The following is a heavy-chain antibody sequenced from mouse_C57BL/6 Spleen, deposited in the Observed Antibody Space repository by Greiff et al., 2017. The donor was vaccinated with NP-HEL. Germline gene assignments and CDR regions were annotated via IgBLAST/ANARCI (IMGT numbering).Heavy chain of an antibody. CDR1: GYAFSSSW. J-gene: IGHJ3*01. CDR3: AREDSSGPAWFAY. V-gene: IGHV1-82*01. Sequence: VQLQQSGPELVKPGASVKISCKASGYAFSSSWMNWVKQRPGKGLEWIGRIYPGDGDTNYNGKFKGKATLTADKSSSTAYMQLSSLTSEDSAVYFCAREDSSGPAWFAYWGRGTLVTVSA. D-gene: IGHD3-2*02. CDR2: IYPGDGDT.